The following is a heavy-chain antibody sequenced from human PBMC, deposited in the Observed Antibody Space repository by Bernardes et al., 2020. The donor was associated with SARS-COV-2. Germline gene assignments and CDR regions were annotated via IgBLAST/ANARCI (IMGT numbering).Heavy chain of an antibody. CDR2: IKSDGNT. Sequence: GGSLRLSCAASGFDFSNSWMHWVRQAPGKGLGWVSRIKSDGNTDYGDSVKGRFTVSRDNTRNTLYLQVNSLRAEDTAVYYCVRFGDPSGWGQGTLVTVSS. V-gene: IGHV3-74*01. CDR3: VRFGDPSG. D-gene: IGHD6-19*01. CDR1: GFDFSNSW. J-gene: IGHJ4*02.